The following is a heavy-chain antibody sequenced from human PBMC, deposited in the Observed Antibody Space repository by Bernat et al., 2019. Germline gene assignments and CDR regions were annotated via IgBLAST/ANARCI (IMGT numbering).Heavy chain of an antibody. CDR2: ISYDGSNK. Sequence: QVQLVESGGGVVQPGRSLRLSCAASGFTFSSYAMHWVRQAPGKGLEWVAVISYDGSNKYYADSVKGRFTISRDNSKNTLYLQMNSLRAEDMAVYYCARSGITGTTGAFDIWGQGTMVTVSS. V-gene: IGHV3-30*01. CDR1: GFTFSSYA. D-gene: IGHD1-7*01. J-gene: IGHJ3*02. CDR3: ARSGITGTTGAFDI.